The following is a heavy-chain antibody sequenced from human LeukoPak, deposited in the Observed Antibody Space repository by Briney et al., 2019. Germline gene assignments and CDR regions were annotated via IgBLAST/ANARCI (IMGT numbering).Heavy chain of an antibody. D-gene: IGHD1-1*01. CDR3: AREGPPQSTLFYFDY. CDR2: ISSSGSAI. V-gene: IGHV3-48*03. J-gene: IGHJ4*02. CDR1: GFTFSSYE. Sequence: PGGSLRLSCAASGFTFSSYEMNWARQAPGKGLEWVSYISSSGSAIYYADSVKGRFTISRDNVKNSLFLQMNSLRAEDMAIYYCAREGPPQSTLFYFDYWGQGILVTVSS.